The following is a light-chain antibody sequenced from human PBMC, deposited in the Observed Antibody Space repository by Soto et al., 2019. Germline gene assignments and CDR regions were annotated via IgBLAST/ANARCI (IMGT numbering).Light chain of an antibody. CDR1: QSIVSW. CDR3: QQYHDFQYT. Sequence: DIQMTQSPSTLSASVGDGVTITCRASQSIVSWLAWYQQKPGKAPKLLIYNATNLQSGVPSRFSGSGSGTEFSLTISSLQPVDSATYYCQQYHDFQYTFGQGTKLEI. J-gene: IGKJ2*01. V-gene: IGKV1-5*03. CDR2: NAT.